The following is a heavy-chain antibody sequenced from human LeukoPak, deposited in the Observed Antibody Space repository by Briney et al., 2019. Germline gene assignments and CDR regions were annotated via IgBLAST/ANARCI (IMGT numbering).Heavy chain of an antibody. D-gene: IGHD3-22*01. CDR2: ISGSSSDI. CDR3: TSCSFDSSGYYYG. CDR1: GFTFSTYS. J-gene: IGHJ4*02. V-gene: IGHV3-48*02. Sequence: AGGSLRLSCAASGFTFSTYSMNWVRQAPGKGLEWVSSISGSSSDIFYADAVRGRFTISRDNAKNSVFLQMNSLRDGDTATYYCTSCSFDSSGYYYGWGLGTLVTVSS.